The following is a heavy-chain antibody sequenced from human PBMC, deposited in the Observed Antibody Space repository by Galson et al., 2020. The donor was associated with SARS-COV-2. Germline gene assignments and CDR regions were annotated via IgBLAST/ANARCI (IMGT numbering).Heavy chain of an antibody. V-gene: IGHV2-5*02. CDR3: AHRTSWNYGGAFDI. CDR1: GFSLSTSGVG. D-gene: IGHD1-7*01. Sequence: VSGPTLVKPTQTLTLTCTFSGFSLSTSGVGVGWIRQPPGKALEWLALIYWDDDKRYSPSLKSRLTITKDTSKNQVVLTMTNMDPVDTATYYCAHRTSWNYGGAFDIWGQGTMVTVSS. J-gene: IGHJ3*02. CDR2: IYWDDDK.